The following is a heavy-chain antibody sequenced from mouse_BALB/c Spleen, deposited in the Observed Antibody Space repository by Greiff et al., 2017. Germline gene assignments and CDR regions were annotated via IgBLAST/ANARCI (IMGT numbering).Heavy chain of an antibody. Sequence: EVQLKESGGGLVQPGGSLKLSCAASGFTFSSYGMSWVRQTPDKRLELVATINSNGGSTYYPDSVKGRFTISRDNAKNTLYLQMSSLKSEDTAMYYCARDNYGYLPYYYAMDYWGQGTSVTVSS. D-gene: IGHD1-2*01. CDR1: GFTFSSYG. CDR2: INSNGGST. CDR3: ARDNYGYLPYYYAMDY. V-gene: IGHV5-6-3*01. J-gene: IGHJ4*01.